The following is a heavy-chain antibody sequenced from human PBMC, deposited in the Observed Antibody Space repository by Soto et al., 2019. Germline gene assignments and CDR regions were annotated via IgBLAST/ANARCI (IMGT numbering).Heavy chain of an antibody. Sequence: EVRLVESGGGLVQPGGSLRLSCAASGFTFTSYWMSWVRQAPGKGLEWVASIKQDGGEEYYVDSVKGRFTISRDNAKNSLYLQMNSPRAEDTAVYYCATSSDTGYIFDFWGQGTLVTVSS. D-gene: IGHD3-9*01. V-gene: IGHV3-7*01. CDR1: GFTFTSYW. J-gene: IGHJ4*02. CDR2: IKQDGGEE. CDR3: ATSSDTGYIFDF.